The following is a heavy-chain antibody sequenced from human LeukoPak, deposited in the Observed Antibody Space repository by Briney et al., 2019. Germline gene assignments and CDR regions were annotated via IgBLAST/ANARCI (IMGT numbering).Heavy chain of an antibody. D-gene: IGHD1-26*01. CDR1: GGSISSGGYS. J-gene: IGHJ4*02. CDR2: IYHSGST. CDR3: ARGRPYSGGYHLDY. V-gene: IGHV4-30-2*01. Sequence: SETLSLTCAVSGGSISSGGYSWSWIRQPPGKGLEWIGYIYHSGSTYYNPSLKSRVTMSVDTSKNQFFLKLNSVTAADTAVYYCARGRPYSGGYHLDYWGQGTLVTVSA.